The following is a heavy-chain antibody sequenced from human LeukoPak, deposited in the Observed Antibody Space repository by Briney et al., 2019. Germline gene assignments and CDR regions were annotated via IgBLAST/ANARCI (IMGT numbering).Heavy chain of an antibody. Sequence: GDSVTLFCSASGFPLSNYGMHWLRQTPGRGRAGVSFIRNDGSDKWYADSVKGRFTISRDNSKNTVYLQMNSLRADDTAVYYCARDLGSGTYAFDIWGQGTMGTVSS. V-gene: IGHV3-30*02. CDR3: ARDLGSGTYAFDI. CDR1: GFPLSNYG. J-gene: IGHJ3*02. D-gene: IGHD3-10*01. CDR2: IRNDGSDK.